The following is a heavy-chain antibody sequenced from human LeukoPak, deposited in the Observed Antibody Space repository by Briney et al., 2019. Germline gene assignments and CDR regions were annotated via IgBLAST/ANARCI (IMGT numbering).Heavy chain of an antibody. D-gene: IGHD3-9*01. CDR2: ISCSSSYI. V-gene: IGHV3-21*01. Sequence: PGGSLRLSCAASGFTFNSYSMNWVRQAPGKGLEWVSSISCSSSYIYYADSVKGRFTISRDNAKNSLYLQMNSLRAEDTAVYYCARHRSFSAADILTGYIHDAFDIWGQGTMVTVSS. CDR1: GFTFNSYS. J-gene: IGHJ3*02. CDR3: ARHRSFSAADILTGYIHDAFDI.